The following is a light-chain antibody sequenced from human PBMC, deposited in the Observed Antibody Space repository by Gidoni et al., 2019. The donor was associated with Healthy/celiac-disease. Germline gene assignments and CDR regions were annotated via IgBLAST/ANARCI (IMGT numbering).Light chain of an antibody. CDR1: QSVSSY. CDR3: QQRSNWPPVST. CDR2: DAS. V-gene: IGKV3-11*01. J-gene: IGKJ1*01. Sequence: EIVLTQSPATLSLSPGERATLSCRASQSVSSYLAWYQQKPGQAPRLLIYDASNRATGIPARFSGSGSGTDFTLTISSLEPEDFAVYYCQQRSNWPPVSTFGQXTKVEIK.